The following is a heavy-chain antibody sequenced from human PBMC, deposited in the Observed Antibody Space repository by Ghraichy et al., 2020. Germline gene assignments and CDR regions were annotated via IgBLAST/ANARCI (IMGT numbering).Heavy chain of an antibody. CDR3: ARDPAEHYYDSSGWGVFWFDP. CDR1: GGSISSYY. V-gene: IGHV4-59*01. D-gene: IGHD3-22*01. J-gene: IGHJ5*02. CDR2: IYYSGST. Sequence: SETLSLTCTVSGGSISSYYWSWIRQPPGKGLEWIGYIYYSGSTNYNPSLKSRVTISVDTSKNQFSLKLSSVTAADTAVYYCARDPAEHYYDSSGWGVFWFDPWGQGTLVTVSS.